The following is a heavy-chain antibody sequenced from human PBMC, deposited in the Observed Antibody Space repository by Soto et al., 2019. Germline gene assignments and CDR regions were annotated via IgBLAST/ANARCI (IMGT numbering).Heavy chain of an antibody. CDR3: VRARADYYDSSGYPHDY. CDR2: IKKDGSEK. D-gene: IGHD3-22*01. CDR1: GFTFSSYW. J-gene: IGHJ4*02. V-gene: IGHV3-7*01. Sequence: EVPLVESGGGLVQPGRSLRISCAASGFTFSSYWMSWVRQAPGKGLEWVANIKKDGSEKYYVDSVKGRFTISRDNAKNSLYRQMNSLRAEDTAVYYCVRARADYYDSSGYPHDYWGQGTLVTVSS.